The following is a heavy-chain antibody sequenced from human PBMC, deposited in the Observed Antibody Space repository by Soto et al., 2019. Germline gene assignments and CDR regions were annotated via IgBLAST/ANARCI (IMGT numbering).Heavy chain of an antibody. CDR2: MNPNSGNT. CDR3: AGVVPAADDAFDI. J-gene: IGHJ3*02. V-gene: IGHV1-8*01. CDR1: GYTFTSYD. D-gene: IGHD2-2*01. Sequence: ASVKVSCKASGYTFTSYDINWVRQATGQGLEWMGWMNPNSGNTGYAQKFQGRVTMTRNTSISTAYMELSSLRSEDTAAYYCAGVVPAADDAFDIWGQGTMVT.